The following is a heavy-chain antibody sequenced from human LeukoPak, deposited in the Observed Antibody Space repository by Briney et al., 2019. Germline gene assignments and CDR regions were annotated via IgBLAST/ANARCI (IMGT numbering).Heavy chain of an antibody. CDR2: INPSGGST. J-gene: IGHJ3*02. D-gene: IGHD3-22*01. CDR1: GYSFTAYY. CDR3: ARDLIELYYDSSGFAFDI. V-gene: IGHV1-46*01. Sequence: ASVKVSCKASGYSFTAYYMHWVRQAPGQGLEWMGIINPSGGSTSYAQKFQGRVTMTRDISTSTVYMELSSLRSEDTAVYYCARDLIELYYDSSGFAFDIWGQGTMVTVSS.